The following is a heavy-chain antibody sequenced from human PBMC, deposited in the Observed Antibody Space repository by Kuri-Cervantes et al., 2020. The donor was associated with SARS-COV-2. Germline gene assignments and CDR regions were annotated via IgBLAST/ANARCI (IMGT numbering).Heavy chain of an antibody. CDR1: GDSVSSNSAA. J-gene: IGHJ6*02. D-gene: IGHD6-6*01. CDR3: ARGERIAARPSYGMEV. V-gene: IGHV6-1*01. Sequence: SCAISGDSVSSNSAAWNWIRQSPSRGLEWLGRTYYRSKWYNDYAVSVKSRITINPDTSKNQFSLQLNSVTPEDTAVYYCARGERIAARPSYGMEVWGQGTTVTVSS. CDR2: TYYRSKWYN.